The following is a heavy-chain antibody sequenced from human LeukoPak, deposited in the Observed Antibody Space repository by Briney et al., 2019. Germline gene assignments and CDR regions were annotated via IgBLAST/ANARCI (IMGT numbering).Heavy chain of an antibody. J-gene: IGHJ4*02. CDR2: ISSSSSYI. CDR1: GFTFSSYN. D-gene: IGHD2-2*01. CDR3: ARGGYCSSTSCFIRADY. V-gene: IGHV3-21*01. Sequence: GGSLRLSCAASGFTFSSYNMNWVRQAPGKGLEWVSSISSSSSYIYYADSVKGRFTISRDNAKNSLYLQMNSLRAEDTAVYYCARGGYCSSTSCFIRADYWGQGTLVTVSS.